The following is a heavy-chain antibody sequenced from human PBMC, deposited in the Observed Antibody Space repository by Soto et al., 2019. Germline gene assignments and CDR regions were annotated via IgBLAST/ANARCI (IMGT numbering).Heavy chain of an antibody. V-gene: IGHV3-30-3*01. Sequence: QVQLVESGGGVVQPGRSLRLSCAASGFTFSSYAMHWDRQAPGKGLEWVAVISYDGSNKYYADSVKGRFTISRDNSKNTLYLQMNSLRAEDTAVYYCARDVMDPRTYYYYGMDVWGQGTTVTVSS. J-gene: IGHJ6*02. CDR3: ARDVMDPRTYYYYGMDV. CDR1: GFTFSSYA. CDR2: ISYDGSNK. D-gene: IGHD3-16*01.